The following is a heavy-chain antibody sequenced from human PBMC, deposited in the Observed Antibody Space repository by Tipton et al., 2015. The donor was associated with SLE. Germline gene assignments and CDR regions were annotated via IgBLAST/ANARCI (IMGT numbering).Heavy chain of an antibody. J-gene: IGHJ5*02. CDR1: GYTFTDYD. V-gene: IGHV1-8*01. Sequence: QSGAEVKKPGASVKVSCKASGYTFTDYDINWVRQATGQGLEWMGWMNSDSGNTGYAQKLQGRVTLTRDTSIDTAYMELSSVRSEDTAVYYCVRGFNALFNPWGQGTLVSVSP. CDR2: MNSDSGNT. D-gene: IGHD2-2*01. CDR3: VRGFNALFNP.